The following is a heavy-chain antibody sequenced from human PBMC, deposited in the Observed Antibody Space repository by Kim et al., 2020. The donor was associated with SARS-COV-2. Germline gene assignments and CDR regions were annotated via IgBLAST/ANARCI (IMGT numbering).Heavy chain of an antibody. Sequence: SVKVSCKASGFTFTSSAVQWVRQARGQRLEWIGWIVVGSGNTNYAQKFQERVTITRDMSTSTAYMELSSLRSEDTAVYYCAAGEYSSSWYPDVFDYWGQGTLVTVSS. J-gene: IGHJ4*02. CDR2: IVVGSGNT. V-gene: IGHV1-58*01. D-gene: IGHD6-13*01. CDR3: AAGEYSSSWYPDVFDY. CDR1: GFTFTSSA.